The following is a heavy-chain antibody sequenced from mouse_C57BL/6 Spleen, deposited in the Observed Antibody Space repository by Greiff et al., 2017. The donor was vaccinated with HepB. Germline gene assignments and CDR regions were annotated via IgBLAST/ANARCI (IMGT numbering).Heavy chain of an antibody. V-gene: IGHV1-52*01. CDR3: ATYDYDVAWFAY. CDR1: GYTFTSYW. Sequence: QVQLQQPGAELVRPGSSVKLSCKASGYTFTSYWMHWVKQRPIQGLEWIGNIDPSDSETHYNQKFKDKATLTVDKSSSTAYMQLSSLTSEDSALYYCATYDYDVAWFAYWGQGTLVTVSA. D-gene: IGHD2-4*01. CDR2: IDPSDSET. J-gene: IGHJ3*01.